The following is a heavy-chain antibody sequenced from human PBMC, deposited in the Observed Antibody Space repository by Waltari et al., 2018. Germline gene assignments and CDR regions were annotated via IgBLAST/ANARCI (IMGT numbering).Heavy chain of an antibody. Sequence: QVQLRESGPGLVKPSETLSLTCSVSGGSISTYSWGWIRQPPGRGLEWIGYVHKSGTTNYNPSLKSRVTTSVDTSKNQFSRSLSSVTAADTAVYYCARYCITVGCYFVEYWGLGTLVTVSS. D-gene: IGHD2-2*01. CDR2: VHKSGTT. J-gene: IGHJ4*02. CDR3: ARYCITVGCYFVEY. V-gene: IGHV4-59*01. CDR1: GGSISTYS.